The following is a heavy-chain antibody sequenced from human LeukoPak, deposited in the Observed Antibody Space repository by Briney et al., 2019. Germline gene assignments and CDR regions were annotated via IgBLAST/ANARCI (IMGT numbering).Heavy chain of an antibody. CDR3: ARGFQEFRAFDY. CDR1: GFSVSTNY. V-gene: IGHV3-53*01. Sequence: GGSVTLSRAPSGFSVSTNYMSCARHPPGEGLEWGSVIYSGGDTYYTDTVKGRFTISKDNSKNALHLQMNSLRAEDTAVYYCARGFQEFRAFDYWGQGTLVTVSS. D-gene: IGHD3-10*01. J-gene: IGHJ4*02. CDR2: IYSGGDT.